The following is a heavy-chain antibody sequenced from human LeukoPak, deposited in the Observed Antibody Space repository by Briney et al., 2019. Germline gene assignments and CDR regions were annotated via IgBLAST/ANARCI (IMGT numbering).Heavy chain of an antibody. D-gene: IGHD3-22*01. V-gene: IGHV4-59*01. Sequence: PSETLSLTCTVSGGSISSYYWSWIRQPPGKGLEWIGYIYYSGNTNYNPSLKSRVTISVDTSKNQFSLKLSSVTAADTAVYYCARSPGDSSGYHDAFDIWGQGTMVTVSS. CDR2: IYYSGNT. J-gene: IGHJ3*02. CDR1: GGSISSYY. CDR3: ARSPGDSSGYHDAFDI.